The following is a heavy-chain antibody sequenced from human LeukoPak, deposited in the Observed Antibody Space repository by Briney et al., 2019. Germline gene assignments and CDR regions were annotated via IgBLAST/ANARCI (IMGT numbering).Heavy chain of an antibody. D-gene: IGHD6-19*01. J-gene: IGHJ4*02. Sequence: SETLSLTCTVSGGSISSSSSYWGWIRQPPGKGLEWIGSIYYTGSTYYNPSLKSRVTISVDTSKNQFSLKLSSVTAADTAVYYCARVQGYSSGWYYFDYWGQGTLVTVSS. CDR1: GGSISSSSSY. CDR2: IYYTGST. CDR3: ARVQGYSSGWYYFDY. V-gene: IGHV4-39*07.